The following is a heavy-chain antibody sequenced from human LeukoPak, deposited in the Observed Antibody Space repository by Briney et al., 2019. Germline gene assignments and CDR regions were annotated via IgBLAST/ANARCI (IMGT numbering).Heavy chain of an antibody. CDR3: ARGLGSGSYYSFGY. J-gene: IGHJ4*02. V-gene: IGHV4-59*01. Sequence: SETLSLTCTVSGGSISSYYWSWIRQPPGKGLEWIGYIYYSGSTNYNPSLKSRVTISVDTSKNQFSLKLSSVTAADTAVYYCARGLGSGSYYSFGYWGQGTLVTVSS. D-gene: IGHD3-10*01. CDR1: GGSISSYY. CDR2: IYYSGST.